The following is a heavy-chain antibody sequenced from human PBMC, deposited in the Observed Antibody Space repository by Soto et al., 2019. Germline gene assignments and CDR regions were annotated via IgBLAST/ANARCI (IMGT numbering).Heavy chain of an antibody. D-gene: IGHD5-18*01. CDR1: GFTVSNNH. J-gene: IGHJ4*02. CDR2: IFTSGTT. CDR3: TREGYSYGFLIGIDS. V-gene: IGHV3-66*01. Sequence: EVQLVESGGGLVQPGGSLRLSCAASGFTVSNNHLSWVRQAPGKGLEWVSVIFTSGTTFYAESVKGRFTISRDTSKNTVSLQMNSLRVEDTGIYYCTREGYSYGFLIGIDSWGQGALVSVSS.